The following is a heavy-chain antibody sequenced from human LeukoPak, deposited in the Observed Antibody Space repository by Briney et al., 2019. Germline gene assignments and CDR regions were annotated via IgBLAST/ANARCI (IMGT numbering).Heavy chain of an antibody. CDR2: IYHSGST. CDR3: ARVLRGVIHYFDY. V-gene: IGHV4-38-2*01. Sequence: SETLSLTCAVSGYSISSGYYWGWIRQPPGKGLEWIGSIYHSGSTYYNPSLKSRVTISVDTSKNQFSLKLSPVTAADTAVYYCARVLRGVIHYFDYWGQGTLVTVSS. J-gene: IGHJ4*02. D-gene: IGHD3-10*01. CDR1: GYSISSGYY.